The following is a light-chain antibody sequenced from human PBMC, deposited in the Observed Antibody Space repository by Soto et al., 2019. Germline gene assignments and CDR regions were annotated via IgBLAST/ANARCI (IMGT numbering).Light chain of an antibody. Sequence: QSALTQPPSASGSPGQSVPISCTGTSSDVGGYNYVSWYQQHPGKAPKLMIYEVNKRPSGVPDRFSGSKSGNTASLTVSGLQDEDEADYYCSSYAGSSNVFGTGTKVTVL. J-gene: IGLJ1*01. CDR3: SSYAGSSNV. V-gene: IGLV2-8*01. CDR1: SSDVGGYNY. CDR2: EVN.